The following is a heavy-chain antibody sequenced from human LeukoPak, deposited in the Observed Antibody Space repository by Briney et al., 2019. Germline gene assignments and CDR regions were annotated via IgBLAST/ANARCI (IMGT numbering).Heavy chain of an antibody. CDR2: IGYDGKNK. CDR1: GFTFSSYS. V-gene: IGHV3-30*02. CDR3: AKDVFSSWYFDY. J-gene: IGHJ4*02. Sequence: GGSLRLSCAASGFTFSSYSIHWVRQAPGKGLEWVAFIGYDGKNKYYPDSVKGRFTISRDNSKNTLYLQMNSLRAEDTAVYYCAKDVFSSWYFDYWGQGTLVTVSS. D-gene: IGHD6-13*01.